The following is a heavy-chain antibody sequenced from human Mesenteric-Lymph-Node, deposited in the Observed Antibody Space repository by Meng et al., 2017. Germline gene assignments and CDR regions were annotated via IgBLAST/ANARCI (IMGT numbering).Heavy chain of an antibody. CDR2: INHSGST. CDR3: ARHNYDFWSGFPPLDY. D-gene: IGHD3-3*01. V-gene: IGHV4-34*01. Sequence: SETLSLTCAVYGGSFSGYYWSCIRQPAGKGLEWIGEINHSGSTNYNPSFKSRVTISVDTSKNQFSLKLSSVTAADTAVYYCARHNYDFWSGFPPLDYWGQGTLVTVSS. J-gene: IGHJ4*02. CDR1: GGSFSGYY.